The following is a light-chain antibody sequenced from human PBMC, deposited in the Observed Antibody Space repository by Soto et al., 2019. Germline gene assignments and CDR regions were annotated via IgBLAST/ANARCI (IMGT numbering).Light chain of an antibody. J-gene: IGKJ2*01. CDR3: QQFNNYPHT. CDR2: AAS. CDR1: QGITSD. V-gene: IGKV1D-13*01. Sequence: AIQLTQSPSSLSASVEDRVTITCRASQGITSDLAWYQQKPGKAPKLLIYAASSLESGVPSRFSGSGSGTDFTLTISSLQPEEFATYFCQQFNNYPHTFGQGTKLEIK.